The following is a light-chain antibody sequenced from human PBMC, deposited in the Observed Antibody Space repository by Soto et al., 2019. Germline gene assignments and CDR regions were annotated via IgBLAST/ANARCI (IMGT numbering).Light chain of an antibody. CDR1: QSLLHSNGYNY. CDR3: MQGTHWPPA. V-gene: IGKV2-30*02. CDR2: KVS. J-gene: IGKJ1*01. Sequence: DIVMTQSPLSLPVTPGEPASISCRSSQSLLHSNGYNYLDWFQQRPGQSPRRLIYKVSNRDSGVPDRFSGSGSDTDFTLKISSVEAEDVGVYYCMQGTHWPPAFGQGTKVDIK.